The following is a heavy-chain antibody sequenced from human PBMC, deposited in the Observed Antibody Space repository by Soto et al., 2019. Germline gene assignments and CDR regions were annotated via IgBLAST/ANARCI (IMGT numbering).Heavy chain of an antibody. D-gene: IGHD1-26*01. V-gene: IGHV3-30*18. J-gene: IGHJ6*02. CDR2: ISYDGSNK. CDR1: GFTFSTYG. Sequence: SGGSLRLSCAASGFTFSTYGMHWVRQAPGKGLEWVAVISYDGSNKYYADSVKGRFTISRDNSKNTLYLQMNSLRAEDTAVYYCAKSGWELRGTLLYGMDVWGQGTTVTVSS. CDR3: AKSGWELRGTLLYGMDV.